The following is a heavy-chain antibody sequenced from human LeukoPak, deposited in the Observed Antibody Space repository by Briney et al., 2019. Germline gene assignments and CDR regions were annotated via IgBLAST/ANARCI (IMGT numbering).Heavy chain of an antibody. J-gene: IGHJ4*02. D-gene: IGHD2-21*01. CDR2: ISAYNGNT. CDR3: ARDHGHKSVDY. CDR1: GYTFSCYG. Sequence: GSLKLSCAASGYTFSCYGMNWLRQAPGQGLEWMAWISAYNGNTNYAQKLQGRVTITTDTSTSTLYLQVRSLRAEDTAVYYCARDHGHKSVDYWGQGTLVTVSS. V-gene: IGHV1-18*01.